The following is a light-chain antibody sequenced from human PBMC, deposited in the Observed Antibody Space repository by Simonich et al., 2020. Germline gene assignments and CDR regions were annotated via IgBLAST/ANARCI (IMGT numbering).Light chain of an antibody. J-gene: IGKJ3*01. CDR1: QDISNY. CDR3: QQYDNLPFT. V-gene: IGKV1-33*01. CDR2: DAS. Sequence: DIQMTQSPFSLSASVGDRVTITCQASQDISNYLNWYQQKPGKAPKLLIYDASNLETGVPSRFSGSGDGTDFTFTISSLQPEDIATYDCQQYDNLPFTFGPGTKVDIK.